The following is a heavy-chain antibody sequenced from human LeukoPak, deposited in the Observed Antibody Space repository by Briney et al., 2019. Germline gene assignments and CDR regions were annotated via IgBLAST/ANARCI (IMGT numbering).Heavy chain of an antibody. CDR1: GYTFTSYG. V-gene: IGHV1-18*01. Sequence: ASVKVSCKASGYTFTSYGISWVRQAPGQGLEWMGWISAYMGNTNYAQKLQGRVTMTTDTSTSTAYMELRSLRSDDTAVYYWARDKGSGWYSDYWGQGTLVTVSS. CDR2: ISAYMGNT. J-gene: IGHJ4*02. CDR3: ARDKGSGWYSDY. D-gene: IGHD6-19*01.